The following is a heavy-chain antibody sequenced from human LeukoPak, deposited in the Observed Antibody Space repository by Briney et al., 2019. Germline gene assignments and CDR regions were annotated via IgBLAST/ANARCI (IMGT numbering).Heavy chain of an antibody. D-gene: IGHD3-3*01. Sequence: ASVKVSCKASGYTFTSCYMHWVRQAPGQGLEWMGIINPSGGSTSYAQKFQGRVTMTRDTSTSTVYMELSSLRSEDTAVYYCARTHDTIFGDTTTFDYWGQGTLVTVSS. J-gene: IGHJ4*02. CDR3: ARTHDTIFGDTTTFDY. CDR1: GYTFTSCY. CDR2: INPSGGST. V-gene: IGHV1-46*01.